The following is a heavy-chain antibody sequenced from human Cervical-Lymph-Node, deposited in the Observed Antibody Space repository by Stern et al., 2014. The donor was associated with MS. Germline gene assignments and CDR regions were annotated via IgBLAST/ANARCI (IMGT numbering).Heavy chain of an antibody. Sequence: EVQLVESGGGLVQPGMSLRLSCAASGFTFADYAMHWVRQAPGKGLEWVSGMSWTSGSIGYAGSVKGRFTISRDNAKNSLYLQMNSLRTEDPAFYYCAKGSVGIAAPRNFDYWGQGTLVTVSS. CDR3: AKGSVGIAAPRNFDY. CDR1: GFTFADYA. V-gene: IGHV3-9*01. CDR2: MSWTSGSI. D-gene: IGHD6-13*01. J-gene: IGHJ4*02.